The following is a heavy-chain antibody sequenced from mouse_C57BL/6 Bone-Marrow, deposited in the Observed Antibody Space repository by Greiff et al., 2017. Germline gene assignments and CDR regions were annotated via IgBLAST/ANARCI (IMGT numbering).Heavy chain of an antibody. Sequence: VKLMESGPGLVQPSQSLSITCTVSGFSLTSYGVHWVRQSPGKGLEWLGVIWSGGSTDYNAAFISRLSISKDNSKSKVFFKMNSLQADDTAIYYCARNGGLRAWFAYWGQGTLVTVSA. CDR3: ARNGGLRAWFAY. J-gene: IGHJ3*01. CDR1: GFSLTSYG. V-gene: IGHV2-2*01. CDR2: IWSGGST. D-gene: IGHD2-4*01.